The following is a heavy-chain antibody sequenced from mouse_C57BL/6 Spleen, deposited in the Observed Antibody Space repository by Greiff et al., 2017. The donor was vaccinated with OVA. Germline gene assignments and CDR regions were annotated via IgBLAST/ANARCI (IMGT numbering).Heavy chain of an antibody. CDR2: INPSNGGT. D-gene: IGHD2-4*01. CDR3: ARSEIYDYDGYFDV. J-gene: IGHJ1*03. V-gene: IGHV1-53*01. Sequence: QVQLQQSGTELVKPGASVKLSCKASGYTFTSYWMHWVKQRPGQGLEWIGNINPSNGGTNYNEKFKSKATLTVDKSSSTAYMQLSSLTSEDSAVYYCARSEIYDYDGYFDVWGTGTTVTVSS. CDR1: GYTFTSYW.